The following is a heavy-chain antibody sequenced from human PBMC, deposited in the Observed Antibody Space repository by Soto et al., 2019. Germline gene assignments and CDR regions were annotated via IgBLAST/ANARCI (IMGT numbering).Heavy chain of an antibody. J-gene: IGHJ4*02. CDR2: ISSSSSTI. CDR3: ARVVVSGSRHLDY. V-gene: IGHV3-48*01. D-gene: IGHD3-10*01. Sequence: EVQLVESGGGLVQPGGSLRLSCAASGFTFSSYSMNWVRQAPGKGLEWVSYISSSSSTIYYADSVKGRFTISRDNAKNSLYLQMNSLRAEDTAVYYCARVVVSGSRHLDYWGQGTLVTVSS. CDR1: GFTFSSYS.